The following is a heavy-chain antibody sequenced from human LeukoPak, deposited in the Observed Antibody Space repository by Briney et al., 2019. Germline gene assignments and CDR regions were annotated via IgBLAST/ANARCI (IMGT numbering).Heavy chain of an antibody. CDR2: IYTSGST. Sequence: SETLSLTCTVSGGSISSGSYYWSWIRQPAGKGLEWIGRIYTSGSTNYNPSLKSRVTISVDTSKNQFSLKLSSVTAADTAVYYCARVRLVTSRGGDYFDYCGQGTLVTVSS. J-gene: IGHJ4*02. CDR1: GGSISSGSYY. D-gene: IGHD4-17*01. V-gene: IGHV4-61*02. CDR3: ARVRLVTSRGGDYFDY.